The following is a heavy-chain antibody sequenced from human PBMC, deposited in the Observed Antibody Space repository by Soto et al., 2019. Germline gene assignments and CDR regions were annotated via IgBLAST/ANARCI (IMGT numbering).Heavy chain of an antibody. J-gene: IGHJ4*02. CDR2: FDPEDGET. V-gene: IGHV1-24*01. CDR3: AAGGTRWLPSPFDY. D-gene: IGHD1-1*01. CDR1: GHTLTELS. Sequence: QVQLLQSGAKVKKPGASVKVSCKVSGHTLTELSMHWVRQAPGRGLEWMGGFDPEDGETIFAQKFQGRVTMTEDTSTDSTYMELTSLRSEDTAVYYCAAGGTRWLPSPFDYWGQGTLVTISS.